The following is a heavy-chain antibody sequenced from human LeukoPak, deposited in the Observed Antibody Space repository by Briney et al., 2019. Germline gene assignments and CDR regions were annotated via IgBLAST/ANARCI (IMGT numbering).Heavy chain of an antibody. CDR2: INHSGST. Sequence: SETLSLTCAVYGGSFSGYYWSWIRQPLGKGLEWIGEINHSGSTNYNPSLKSRVTISVDTSKNQFSLKLSSVTAADTAVYYCASASQWLVWGDWGQGTLVTVSS. CDR3: ASASQWLVWGD. V-gene: IGHV4-34*01. CDR1: GGSFSGYY. J-gene: IGHJ1*01. D-gene: IGHD6-19*01.